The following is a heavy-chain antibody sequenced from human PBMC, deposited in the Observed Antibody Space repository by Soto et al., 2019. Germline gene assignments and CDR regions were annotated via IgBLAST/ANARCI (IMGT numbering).Heavy chain of an antibody. Sequence: ASVKVSCKASGYTFTSYAMHWVRQAPGQRLEWMGWINAGNGNTKYSQKFQGRVTITRDTSASTAYMELSSLRSEDTAVYYCARVLRLEQGGKQWLAGYYYYMDVWGKGTTVTVSS. V-gene: IGHV1-3*01. CDR2: INAGNGNT. CDR1: GYTFTSYA. J-gene: IGHJ6*03. CDR3: ARVLRLEQGGKQWLAGYYYYMDV. D-gene: IGHD6-19*01.